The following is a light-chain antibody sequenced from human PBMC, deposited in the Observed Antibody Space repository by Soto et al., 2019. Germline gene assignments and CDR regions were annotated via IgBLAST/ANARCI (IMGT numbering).Light chain of an antibody. J-gene: IGLJ1*01. CDR3: CSYAGSSTPYV. Sequence: QSALTQPASGSGAPGQAIPISCTGNSSEFGSYNLVSWYQQHPGKAPKLMIYEVSKRPSGVSNRFSGSKSGNTASLTISGLQAEDGADYYCCSYAGSSTPYVFGTGTKVTVL. V-gene: IGLV2-23*02. CDR1: SSEFGSYNL. CDR2: EVS.